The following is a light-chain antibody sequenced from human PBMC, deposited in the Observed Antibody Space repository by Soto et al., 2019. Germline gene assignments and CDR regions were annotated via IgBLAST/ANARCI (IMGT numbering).Light chain of an antibody. CDR1: QSVSSTY. Sequence: EIVLTQSPGTLSLSPGERATLSCRASQSVSSTYLDWYQQKPGQAPRLLIYGASSRATGIPDRFSGSGSGTYFSLTISRLEPEDFAVYYCQQYDSSNRYTFGQGTKLEIK. J-gene: IGKJ2*01. CDR2: GAS. V-gene: IGKV3-20*01. CDR3: QQYDSSNRYT.